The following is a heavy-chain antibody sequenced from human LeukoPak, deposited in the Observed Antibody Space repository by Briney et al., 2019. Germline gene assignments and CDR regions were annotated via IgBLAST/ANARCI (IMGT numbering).Heavy chain of an antibody. CDR1: GYTFTSYY. V-gene: IGHV1-46*01. Sequence: GASVKVSCKASGYTFTSYYMHWVRQAPRQGLEWMGIINPSGGSTSYAQKFQGRVTMTRDTSTSTVYMELSSLRSEDTAVYYCARDRGYCSSTSCYSYYYYGMDVWGKGTTVTVSS. CDR2: INPSGGST. CDR3: ARDRGYCSSTSCYSYYYYGMDV. D-gene: IGHD2-2*01. J-gene: IGHJ6*04.